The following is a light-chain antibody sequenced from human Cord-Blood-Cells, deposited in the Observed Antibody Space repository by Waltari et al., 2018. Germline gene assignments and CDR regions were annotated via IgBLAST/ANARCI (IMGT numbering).Light chain of an antibody. CDR2: DAS. Sequence: DIQMTEAPYTLYAPGGDRVTITCRASQSISSWLAWYQQKPGKAPKLLIYDASSLESGVPSRFSGSGSGTEFTLTISSLQPDDFATYYCQQYNSYSGTFGQGTKVEIK. V-gene: IGKV1-5*01. CDR1: QSISSW. CDR3: QQYNSYSGT. J-gene: IGKJ1*01.